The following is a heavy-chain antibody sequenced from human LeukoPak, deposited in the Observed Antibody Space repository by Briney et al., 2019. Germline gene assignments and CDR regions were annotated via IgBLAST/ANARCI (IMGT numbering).Heavy chain of an antibody. Sequence: GGPLRLSCPPSGFTFSSYAMSWVRQAPGKGLEWVSAISGSGGSTYYADSVKGRFTISRDNSKNTLYLQMNSLRAEATALYYGAKVGGASLYYYYGMDVWGQGTTVTVSS. CDR3: AKVGGASLYYYYGMDV. CDR1: GFTFSSYA. CDR2: ISGSGGST. J-gene: IGHJ6*02. V-gene: IGHV3-23*01.